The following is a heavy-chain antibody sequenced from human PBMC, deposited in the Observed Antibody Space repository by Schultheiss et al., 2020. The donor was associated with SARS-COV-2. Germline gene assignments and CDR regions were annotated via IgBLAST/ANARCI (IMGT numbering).Heavy chain of an antibody. CDR1: GGSFSGYY. D-gene: IGHD3-10*01. J-gene: IGHJ4*02. CDR3: ARVVRGGRTVDY. V-gene: IGHV4-59*08. CDR2: IYYSGST. Sequence: SETLSLTCAVYGGSFSGYYWSWIRQPPGKGLEWIGYIYYSGSTNYNPSLKSRVTISVDTSKNQFSLKLSSVTAADTAVYYCARVVRGGRTVDYWGQGTLGTVSS.